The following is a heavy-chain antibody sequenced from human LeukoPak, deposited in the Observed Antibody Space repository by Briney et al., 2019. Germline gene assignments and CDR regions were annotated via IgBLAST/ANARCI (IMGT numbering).Heavy chain of an antibody. V-gene: IGHV3-74*01. CDR3: TRETAVSGGIYFDY. CDR2: ISSDGSTT. CDR1: GFTFSSYW. D-gene: IGHD3-10*01. Sequence: GGSLRLSFAASGFTFSSYWMHWVRQAPGKGLVWVSRISSDGSTTIHADSVKGRFTISRDNAKNTLYLQMNSLRVEDTAVYYCTRETAVSGGIYFDYWGQGTLVTVSS. J-gene: IGHJ4*02.